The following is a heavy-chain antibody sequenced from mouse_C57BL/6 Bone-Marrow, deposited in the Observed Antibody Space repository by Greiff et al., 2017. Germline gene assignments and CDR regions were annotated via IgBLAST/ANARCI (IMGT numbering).Heavy chain of an antibody. CDR1: GFNIKDDY. J-gene: IGHJ4*01. CDR2: IDPANGDT. Sequence: VQLQQSGAELVRPGASVKLSCTASGFNIKDDYMHWVKQRPEQGLEWIGWIDPANGDTDSASKFQGKATITADTSSTTAYLQLSRLTSEDTADYYCTDRITTVVATEFYAMDYWGQGTSVTVSS. D-gene: IGHD1-1*01. V-gene: IGHV14-4*01. CDR3: TDRITTVVATEFYAMDY.